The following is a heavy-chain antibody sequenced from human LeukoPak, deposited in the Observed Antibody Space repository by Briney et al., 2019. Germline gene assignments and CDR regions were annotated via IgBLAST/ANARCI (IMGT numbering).Heavy chain of an antibody. V-gene: IGHV3-30*18. J-gene: IGHJ4*02. Sequence: GGSLRLSCAASGFTFSNAWMSWVRQAPGKGLEWVAVTSHDGFNKYYADSVKGRFTISRDNSKNTLYLQMNSLTGDDTAVYYCAKDSITMVRGADYWGQGTLVTVSS. D-gene: IGHD3-10*01. CDR2: TSHDGFNK. CDR1: GFTFSNAW. CDR3: AKDSITMVRGADY.